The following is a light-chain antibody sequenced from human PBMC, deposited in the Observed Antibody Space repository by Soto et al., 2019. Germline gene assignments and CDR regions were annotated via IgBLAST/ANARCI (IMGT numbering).Light chain of an antibody. V-gene: IGLV2-11*01. CDR1: SSDVGGYNY. CDR3: CSYAGSYVYV. Sequence: QSVLTEPRSVCGSIGQSVTISCTGTSSDVGGYNYVSWYQQHPGKAPKLMLYDVSKRPSGVPDRFSGSKSGNTASLTISGLQAEDEADYYCCSYAGSYVYVFGTGTKVTVL. J-gene: IGLJ1*01. CDR2: DVS.